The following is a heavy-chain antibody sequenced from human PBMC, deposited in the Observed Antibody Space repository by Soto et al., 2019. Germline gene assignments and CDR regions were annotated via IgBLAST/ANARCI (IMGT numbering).Heavy chain of an antibody. CDR1: GFSFSGSS. V-gene: IGHV3-73*01. D-gene: IGHD5-12*01. CDR3: LTSIREATRDFDY. Sequence: GGSLRLSCAASGFSFSGSSMYWVRQASGKGLEWVGRIRSKAYSYATAYGASLKGRFSIFRDDTKNTAYLQINSLKSEDTAVYYCLTSIREATRDFDYWGQGTLVTVSS. J-gene: IGHJ4*02. CDR2: IRSKAYSYAT.